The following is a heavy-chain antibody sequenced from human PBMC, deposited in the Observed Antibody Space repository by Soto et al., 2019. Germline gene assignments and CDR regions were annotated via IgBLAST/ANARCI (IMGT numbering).Heavy chain of an antibody. J-gene: IGHJ6*04. CDR3: ARGHQLLQGGYYYYGMDV. CDR1: GGSFSGYY. V-gene: IGHV4-34*01. CDR2: INHSGST. D-gene: IGHD2-2*01. Sequence: PSETLSLTCAVYGGSFSGYYWSWIRQPPGKGLEWIGEINHSGSTNYNPSLKSRVTISVDTSKNQFSLKLSSVTAADTAVYYCARGHQLLQGGYYYYGMDVCREVHTVTACS.